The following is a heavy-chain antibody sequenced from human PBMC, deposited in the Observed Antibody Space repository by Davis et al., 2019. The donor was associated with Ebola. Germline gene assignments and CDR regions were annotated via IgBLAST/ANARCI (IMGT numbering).Heavy chain of an antibody. Sequence: PSETLSLTCTVSGGSISSGGYYWSWIRQHPGKGLEWIGYIYYSGSTYYNPSLKSRVTISVDTSKNQFSLKLSSVTAADTAVYYCARDASSSSPGYVDYWGQGTLVTVSS. J-gene: IGHJ4*02. D-gene: IGHD6-6*01. CDR3: ARDASSSSPGYVDY. CDR2: IYYSGST. V-gene: IGHV4-31*03. CDR1: GGSISSGGYY.